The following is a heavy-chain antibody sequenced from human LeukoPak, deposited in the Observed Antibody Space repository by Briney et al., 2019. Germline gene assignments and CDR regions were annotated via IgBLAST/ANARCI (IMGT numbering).Heavy chain of an antibody. J-gene: IGHJ3*02. CDR3: ARREVGATWNDAFGI. Sequence: GESLKISCKGSGYSFTSYWIGWVRQMPGKGLEWMGIIYPGDSDTRYSPSFQGQVTISADKSISTAYLQWSSLKASDTAMYYCARREVGATWNDAFGIWGQGTMVTVSS. CDR1: GYSFTSYW. D-gene: IGHD1-26*01. CDR2: IYPGDSDT. V-gene: IGHV5-51*01.